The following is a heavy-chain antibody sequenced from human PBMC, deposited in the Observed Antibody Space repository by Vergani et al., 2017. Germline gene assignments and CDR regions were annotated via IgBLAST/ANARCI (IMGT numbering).Heavy chain of an antibody. V-gene: IGHV1-69*12. CDR1: GCTFSSYA. J-gene: IGHJ5*02. CDR2: IIPIFGTA. D-gene: IGHD3-9*01. Sequence: QVQLLQSEAEVKKPGSSVKVSCKASGCTFSSYAISWVRQAPGQGLEWMGGIIPIFGTANYAQKFQGRVTITADESTTTAYMELSSLRSEDTAGYYCARIVLRGILTKMAWFDPWGQGSLVTVYS. CDR3: ARIVLRGILTKMAWFDP.